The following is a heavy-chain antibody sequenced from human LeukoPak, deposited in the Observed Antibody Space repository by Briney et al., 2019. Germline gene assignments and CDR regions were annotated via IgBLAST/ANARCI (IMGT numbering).Heavy chain of an antibody. D-gene: IGHD6-13*01. CDR1: GYSFTSYW. CDR3: ARLSPKYSSSWYVGPALYYFDY. V-gene: IGHV5-51*01. J-gene: IGHJ4*02. Sequence: MRGESLKISCKGSGYSFTSYWIGWVRQMPGKGLEWMGIIYPGDSDTRYSPSFQGQVTISADKSISTAYLQWSSLKASDTAMYYCARLSPKYSSSWYVGPALYYFDYWGQGTLVTVSS. CDR2: IYPGDSDT.